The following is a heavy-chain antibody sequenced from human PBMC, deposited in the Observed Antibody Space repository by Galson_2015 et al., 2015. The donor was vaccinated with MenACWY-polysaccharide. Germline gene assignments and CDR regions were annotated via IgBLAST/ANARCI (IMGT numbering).Heavy chain of an antibody. CDR3: ARIGGMNKGNYYNFGWFDS. CDR2: MHTSGKS. D-gene: IGHD3-22*01. Sequence: LSLTCTVSGGSINSYYWGWIRQSPGKGLEWIGYMHTSGKSNYNPSLNSRVSISGDTSRNQFSLKLSSVTTADTAVYYCARIGGMNKGNYYNFGWFDSWGQGTLVTVSS. V-gene: IGHV4-4*09. J-gene: IGHJ5*01. CDR1: GGSINSYY.